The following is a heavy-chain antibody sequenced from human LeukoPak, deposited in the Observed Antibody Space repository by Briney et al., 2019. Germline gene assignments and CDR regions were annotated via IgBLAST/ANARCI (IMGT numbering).Heavy chain of an antibody. CDR2: ISYDGSNK. J-gene: IGHJ5*02. CDR3: AGALGIAAAGTGWFDP. V-gene: IGHV3-30-3*01. Sequence: PGGSLRLSCAASGFTFSSYAMHWVRQAPGKGLEWVAVISYDGSNKYYADSVKGRFTISRDNSKNTLYLQMNSLRAEDTAVYYCAGALGIAAAGTGWFDPWGQGTLVTVSS. D-gene: IGHD6-13*01. CDR1: GFTFSSYA.